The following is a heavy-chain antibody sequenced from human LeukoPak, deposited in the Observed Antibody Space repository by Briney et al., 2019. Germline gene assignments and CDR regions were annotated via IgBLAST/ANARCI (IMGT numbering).Heavy chain of an antibody. D-gene: IGHD3-10*01. Sequence: SETLSLTCTVSGGFISSYYWSWIRQPPGKGLEWIGYIYYSGSTNYNPSLKSRVTISVDTSKNQFSLKLSSVTAADTAVYYCARASTGYYYGSGSYYNAPKVFDIWGQGTMVTVSS. CDR2: IYYSGST. J-gene: IGHJ3*02. CDR1: GGFISSYY. CDR3: ARASTGYYYGSGSYYNAPKVFDI. V-gene: IGHV4-59*01.